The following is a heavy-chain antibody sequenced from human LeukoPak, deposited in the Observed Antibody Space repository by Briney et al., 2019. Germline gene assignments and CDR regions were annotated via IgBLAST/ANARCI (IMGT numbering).Heavy chain of an antibody. V-gene: IGHV5-51*01. Sequence: PGESLKISCKGSGYSFTSYWIGWVRQMPGKGLEWMGIIYPGDSDTRYSPSFQGQVTISADKSISTAYLQWSSLKASDTAMYYCARRRYDSSGYYHYFDYWGQGTLVTVSS. CDR3: ARRRYDSSGYYHYFDY. J-gene: IGHJ4*02. D-gene: IGHD3-22*01. CDR1: GYSFTSYW. CDR2: IYPGDSDT.